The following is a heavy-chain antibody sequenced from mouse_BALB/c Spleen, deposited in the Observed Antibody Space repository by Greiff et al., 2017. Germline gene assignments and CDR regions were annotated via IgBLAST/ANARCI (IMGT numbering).Heavy chain of an antibody. CDR1: GFTFSSYG. CDR2: INSNGGST. CDR3: ARVYYMDY. V-gene: IGHV5-6-3*01. D-gene: IGHD2-1*01. Sequence: DVMLVESGGGLVQPGGSLKLSCAASGFTFSSYGMSWVRQTPDKRLELVATINSNGGSTYYPDSVKGRFTISRDNAKNTLYLQMSSLKSEDTAMYYCARVYYMDYWGQGTSVTVSS. J-gene: IGHJ4*01.